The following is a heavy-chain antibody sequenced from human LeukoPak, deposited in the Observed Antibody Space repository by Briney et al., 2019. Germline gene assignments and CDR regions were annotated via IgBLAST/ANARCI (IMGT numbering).Heavy chain of an antibody. V-gene: IGHV7-4-1*02. J-gene: IGHJ4*02. D-gene: IGHD3-22*01. CDR2: VNTNTGNP. Sequence: GASVKVSCKASGYTFTSYAMNWVRQAPGQGLEWMGWVNTNTGNPTYALGFTGRFVFSLDTSVSTAYLQISSLMPEDTAVYYCARDSYYYDSSGSWIGRLFADWAQGTLVTVSS. CDR3: ARDSYYYDSSGSWIGRLFAD. CDR1: GYTFTSYA.